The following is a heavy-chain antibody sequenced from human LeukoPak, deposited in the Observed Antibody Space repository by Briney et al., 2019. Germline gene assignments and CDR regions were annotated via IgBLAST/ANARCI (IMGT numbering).Heavy chain of an antibody. Sequence: ASVKVSCKASGYTFTSYDINWVRQATGQGLEWMGWMNPNSGNTGYAQKLQGRVTMTTDTSTSTDYMELRSLRSDDTAVYYCARGLKRGYSSGRYSWGTGSSNDYWGQGTLVTVSS. CDR1: GYTFTSYD. D-gene: IGHD6-19*01. CDR3: ARGLKRGYSSGRYSWGTGSSNDY. J-gene: IGHJ4*02. V-gene: IGHV1-8*02. CDR2: MNPNSGNT.